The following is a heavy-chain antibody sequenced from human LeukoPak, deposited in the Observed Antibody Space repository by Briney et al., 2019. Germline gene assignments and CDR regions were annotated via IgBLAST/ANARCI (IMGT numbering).Heavy chain of an antibody. V-gene: IGHV4-39*07. CDR3: ARAALNFRLVPGYFDY. J-gene: IGHJ4*02. Sequence: SETLSLTCTVSGGSISSSDYYWGWIRQPPGKGLEWIGSIYYIGSTYYNPSLKGRVTISVDTSKNQFSLKLSSVTAADTAVYYCARAALNFRLVPGYFDYWGQGTLVTVSS. CDR1: GGSISSSDYY. CDR2: IYYIGST. D-gene: IGHD6-19*01.